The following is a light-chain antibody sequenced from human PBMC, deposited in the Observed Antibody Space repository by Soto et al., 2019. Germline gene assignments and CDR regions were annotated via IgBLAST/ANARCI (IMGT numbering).Light chain of an antibody. CDR2: STS. V-gene: IGKV1-39*01. CDR3: QQSYSTPWT. J-gene: IGKJ1*01. Sequence: DIQMTQSPSSLSASVGDRVTITCRASQSISYYLNWYQQKQGRAPRLLIYSTSTLQSGVPSKFSGSASGTDFTLTIRSLQPEDFATYYCQQSYSTPWTFGKGTKVDIK. CDR1: QSISYY.